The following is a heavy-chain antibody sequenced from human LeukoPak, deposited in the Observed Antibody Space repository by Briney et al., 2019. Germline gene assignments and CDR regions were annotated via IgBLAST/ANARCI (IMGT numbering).Heavy chain of an antibody. CDR1: GFTFSSYA. Sequence: PGGSLRLSCAASGFTFSSYAMHWVRQAPGKGLEWVAVISYDGSNKYYADSVKGRFTISRDNSKNTLYLRMNSLRAEDTAVYYCARDLPFLPEYDSRGYYYAYWGQGTLVTVSS. CDR3: ARDLPFLPEYDSRGYYYAY. CDR2: ISYDGSNK. J-gene: IGHJ4*02. D-gene: IGHD3-22*01. V-gene: IGHV3-30-3*01.